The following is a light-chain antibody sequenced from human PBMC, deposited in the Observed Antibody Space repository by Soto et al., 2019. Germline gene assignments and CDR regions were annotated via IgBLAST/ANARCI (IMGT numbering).Light chain of an antibody. J-gene: IGLJ2*01. V-gene: IGLV2-11*01. CDR3: GTWDTSLSGVV. CDR2: DVT. CDR1: NSDVGTYNY. Sequence: QSALTQPRSVSGSPGQSVTISCTGTNSDVGTYNYVSWYQQHPGKAPKLIIYDVTKRPSGVPDRFSGSKSGNTASLIISGLQAADEAEYYCGTWDTSLSGVVFGGGTKVTVL.